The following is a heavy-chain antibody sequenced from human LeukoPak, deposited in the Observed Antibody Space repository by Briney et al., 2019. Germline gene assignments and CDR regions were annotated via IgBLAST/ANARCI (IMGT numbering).Heavy chain of an antibody. J-gene: IGHJ2*01. CDR1: GGSFSGYY. CDR2: IYYSGST. V-gene: IGHV4-59*01. Sequence: PSETLSLTCAVYGGSFSGYYWSWIRQPPGKGLEWIGYIYYSGSTNYNPSLKSRVTISVDTSKNQFSLKLSSVTAADTAVYYCARAPHYGEGNWYFDLWGRGTLVTVSS. D-gene: IGHD4-17*01. CDR3: ARAPHYGEGNWYFDL.